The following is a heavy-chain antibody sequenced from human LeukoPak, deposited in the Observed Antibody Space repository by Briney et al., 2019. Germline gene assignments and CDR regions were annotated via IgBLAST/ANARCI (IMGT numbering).Heavy chain of an antibody. CDR3: ATSFWSDDAFDI. J-gene: IGHJ3*02. CDR2: IKQEGSEK. D-gene: IGHD3-3*01. CDR1: GFTFSSHW. Sequence: GGSLRLSCAASGFTFSSHWMSWVRQASGKGLEWVANIKQEGSEKYYVDSVKGRFTISRDNAKNSLYLQMNSLRAEDTAVYYCATSFWSDDAFDIWGQGTMVTVSS. V-gene: IGHV3-7*01.